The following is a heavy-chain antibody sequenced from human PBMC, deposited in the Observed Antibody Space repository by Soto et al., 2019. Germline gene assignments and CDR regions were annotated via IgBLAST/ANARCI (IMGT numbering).Heavy chain of an antibody. Sequence: PSETLSLTCTVSGGSISSGGYYWSWIRQHPGKGLEWIGYIYYSGSTYYNPSLKSRVTISVDTSKNQFSLKLSSVTAADTAVYYCARSIVATILFLAYWGQGTLVPVSS. V-gene: IGHV4-31*03. CDR2: IYYSGST. J-gene: IGHJ4*02. CDR1: GGSISSGGYY. CDR3: ARSIVATILFLAY. D-gene: IGHD5-12*01.